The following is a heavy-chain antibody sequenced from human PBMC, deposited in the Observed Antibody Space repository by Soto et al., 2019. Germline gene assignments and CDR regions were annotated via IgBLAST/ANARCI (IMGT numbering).Heavy chain of an antibody. D-gene: IGHD6-13*01. J-gene: IGHJ6*02. CDR3: ASLIAAAGPPHSPRYYYGMDV. V-gene: IGHV1-69*12. Sequence: QVQLVQSGAEVRKPGSSVKVSCKASGGTFSSYAISWVRQAPGQGLEWMGGIIPIFGTADYAQKFQGRVTITADESTSTAYMERSSLRSEDTAVYYWASLIAAAGPPHSPRYYYGMDVWGQGTTVTVSS. CDR2: IIPIFGTA. CDR1: GGTFSSYA.